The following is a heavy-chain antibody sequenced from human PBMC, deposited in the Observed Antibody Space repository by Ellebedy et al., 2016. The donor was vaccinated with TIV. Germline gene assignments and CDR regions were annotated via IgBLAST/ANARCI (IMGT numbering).Heavy chain of an antibody. Sequence: SETLSLTCTVSGCSISSGYYWGWIRQPPGKGLEWIGSIYHSGSTYYNPSLKSRVTISVDTSKNQFSLKLSSVTAADTAVYYCARLVGATPYFDYWGQGTLVTVSS. D-gene: IGHD1-26*01. CDR2: IYHSGST. CDR1: GCSISSGYY. J-gene: IGHJ4*02. V-gene: IGHV4-38-2*02. CDR3: ARLVGATPYFDY.